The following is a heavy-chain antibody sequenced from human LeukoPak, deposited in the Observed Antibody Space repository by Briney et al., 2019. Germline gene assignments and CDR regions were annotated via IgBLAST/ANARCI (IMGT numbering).Heavy chain of an antibody. CDR2: INAYNGHT. V-gene: IGHV1-18*01. J-gene: IGHJ4*02. CDR3: ARGEYSYFDY. D-gene: IGHD5-18*01. CDR1: GYTFTSHG. Sequence: ASVKVSCKASGYTFTSHGITWVRQAPGQGMAWVGWINAYNGHTNYVQNLQGRAAMTTDTSSSTAYMELRSLRSDDTAVYCGARGEYSYFDYWGQGTLVTVSS.